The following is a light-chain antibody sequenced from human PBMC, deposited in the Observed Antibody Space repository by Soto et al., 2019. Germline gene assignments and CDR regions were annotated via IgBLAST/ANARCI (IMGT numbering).Light chain of an antibody. CDR1: QSISTE. J-gene: IGKJ2*01. CDR3: QQGHNWPFT. Sequence: EIVMTQSPATLSVSPGERATLSCRASQSISTELAWYQQKPGQPPRLLIYSASTRATGVPARFTGSGSGSEFTLTISGLQSEDFAVYYCQQGHNWPFTFGQGTRLEI. V-gene: IGKV3-15*01. CDR2: SAS.